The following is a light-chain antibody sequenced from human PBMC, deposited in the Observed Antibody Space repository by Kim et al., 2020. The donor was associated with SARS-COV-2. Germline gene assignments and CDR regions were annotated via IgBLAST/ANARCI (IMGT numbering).Light chain of an antibody. CDR1: QSVTSTY. CDR2: GAS. V-gene: IGKV3-20*01. J-gene: IGKJ4*01. CDR3: QQYGRSPLT. Sequence: SPRERATLSRKTSQSVTSTYLAWYQQNPDQTPRLLVYGASSRATAIPDRFTGSGSGTDFTLTISRLEPEDFAMYYCQQYGRSPLTFGGGTKVDIK.